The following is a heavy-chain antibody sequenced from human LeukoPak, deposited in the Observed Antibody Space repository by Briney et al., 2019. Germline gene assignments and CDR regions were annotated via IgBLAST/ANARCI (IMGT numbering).Heavy chain of an antibody. J-gene: IGHJ4*02. CDR3: ARDLSRYSYGYGY. Sequence: GGSLRLSCAASGFTFSDYYMSWIRQAPGKGLEWVSYISSSGSTIYYADSVKGRFTIPRDNAKNSLYLKMNSLRAEDTAVYYCARDLSRYSYGYGYWGQGTLVTVSS. V-gene: IGHV3-11*04. CDR2: ISSSGSTI. D-gene: IGHD5-18*01. CDR1: GFTFSDYY.